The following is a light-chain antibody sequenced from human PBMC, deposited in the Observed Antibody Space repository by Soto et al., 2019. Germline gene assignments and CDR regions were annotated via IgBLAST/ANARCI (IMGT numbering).Light chain of an antibody. Sequence: QSALTQPPSASGSPGQSVTFSCTGTSSDVVAYNYVCWYQEHPGKTPEVLIYEVRKRPSGVLDRFSGSKAANTVSLTVSGLQAEDEADYFGNSHAGSNNNGFGTGTKVTVL. J-gene: IGLJ1*01. V-gene: IGLV2-8*01. CDR1: SSDVVAYNY. CDR2: EVR. CDR3: NSHAGSNNNG.